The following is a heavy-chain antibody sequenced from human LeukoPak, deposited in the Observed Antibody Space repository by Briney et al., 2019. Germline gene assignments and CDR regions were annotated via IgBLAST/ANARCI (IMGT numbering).Heavy chain of an antibody. J-gene: IGHJ6*03. Sequence: SETLSLTCAVYGVSFREYYWNWIRQPPGKGLEWVGNIYYSGSTYYNLSLKRRRTISLDTSKNHFSQKQISVTAADTAVYYCASVRRGFGESSRYYAYYYMGGCGKGTTVTISS. D-gene: IGHD3-10*01. CDR2: IYYSGST. CDR1: GVSFREYY. V-gene: IGHV4-34*01. CDR3: ASVRRGFGESSRYYAYYYMGG.